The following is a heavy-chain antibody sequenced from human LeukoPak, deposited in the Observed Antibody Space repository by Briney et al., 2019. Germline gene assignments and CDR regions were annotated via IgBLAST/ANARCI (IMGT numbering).Heavy chain of an antibody. D-gene: IGHD4-17*01. CDR1: GGSITTSY. CDR3: TSGEVNAKVNV. J-gene: IGHJ4*02. CDR2: IFYSGNT. V-gene: IGHV4-59*08. Sequence: PSETLSLTCTVSGGSITTSYWSWVRQPPGKGLEWIGYIFYSGNTKYNPSLESRVTIPQDTSNNVISLKLRSVTAADTAIYYCTSGEVNAKVNVRGQGTLLKVFS.